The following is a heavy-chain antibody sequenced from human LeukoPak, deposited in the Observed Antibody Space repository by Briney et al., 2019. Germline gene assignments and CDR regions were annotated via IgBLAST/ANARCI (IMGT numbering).Heavy chain of an antibody. CDR3: ARDGDYGWGPNWFDP. CDR2: INPNSGGT. CDR1: GYTFTGYY. Sequence: GASVKVSCKASGYTFTGYYMHWVRQAPGQGLEWMGWINPNSGGTNYAQNFQGRLSMTTDTSTSTAYMELRSLTSDDAAVYYCARDGDYGWGPNWFDPWGQGTLVTVSS. V-gene: IGHV1-2*02. J-gene: IGHJ5*02. D-gene: IGHD4-17*01.